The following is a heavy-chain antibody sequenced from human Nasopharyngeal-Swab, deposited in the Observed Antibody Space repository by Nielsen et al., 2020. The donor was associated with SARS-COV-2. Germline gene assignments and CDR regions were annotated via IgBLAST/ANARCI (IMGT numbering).Heavy chain of an antibody. V-gene: IGHV4-34*01. CDR3: ARGAPSSYWFDP. CDR2: FKYGGSS. J-gene: IGHJ5*02. Sequence: SEILSLTCAVFGGSFSNYYWTWIRQPPGKELEWIGEFKYGGSSNYNPSLKSRVAMSLDTSKNQFSLELSSVTAADTAVYYCARGAPSSYWFDPWGQGTLVTVSS. CDR1: GGSFSNYY.